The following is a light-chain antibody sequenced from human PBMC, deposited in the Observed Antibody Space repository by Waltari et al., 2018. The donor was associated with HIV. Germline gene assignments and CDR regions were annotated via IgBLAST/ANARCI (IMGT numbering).Light chain of an antibody. V-gene: IGLV1-40*01. CDR2: GNN. CDR1: SSNIGAGYD. J-gene: IGLJ3*02. CDR3: QSYDRSLSGSWV. Sequence: QSVLTQPPSVSGAPGQRVTFSCTGSSSNIGAGYDVHWYQQLPGTAPKLLIYGNNNRPSGVPDRFSGSKSGTSASLAITGLQAEDEADYYCQSYDRSLSGSWVFGGGTKLTVL.